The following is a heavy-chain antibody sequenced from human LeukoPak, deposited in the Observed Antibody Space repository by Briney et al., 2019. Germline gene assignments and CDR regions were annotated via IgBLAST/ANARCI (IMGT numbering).Heavy chain of an antibody. Sequence: SETLSLTCTVSGGSIGSYYWSWIRQPPGKGLEWIGYIYYSGSTNYNPSLKSRVTISVDTSKNQFSLKLSSVTAADTAVYYCARGERIAFWSGYAASYFDYWGQGTLVTVSS. J-gene: IGHJ4*02. D-gene: IGHD3-3*01. CDR3: ARGERIAFWSGYAASYFDY. CDR2: IYYSGST. V-gene: IGHV4-59*08. CDR1: GGSIGSYY.